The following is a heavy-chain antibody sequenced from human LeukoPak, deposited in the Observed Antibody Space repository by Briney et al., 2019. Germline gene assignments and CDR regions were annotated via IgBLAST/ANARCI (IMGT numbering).Heavy chain of an antibody. CDR2: INHGGST. CDR1: VGSFSGYY. Sequence: SETPSLTCAVYVGSFSGYYWSWIRQPPGKGLEWVGEINHGGSTNYNPSLKSRVTISVDTSKNQFSLKLTSVTAADTAVYYCARLGDSYNRPPGYWGQGTTVTVSS. J-gene: IGHJ4*02. CDR3: ARLGDSYNRPPGY. D-gene: IGHD5-24*01. V-gene: IGHV4-34*01.